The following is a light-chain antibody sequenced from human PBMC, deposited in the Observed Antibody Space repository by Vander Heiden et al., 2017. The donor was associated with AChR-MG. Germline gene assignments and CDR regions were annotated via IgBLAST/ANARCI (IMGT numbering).Light chain of an antibody. J-gene: IGLJ3*02. V-gene: IGLV2-14*01. Sequence: QSALTQPASGSGSPGQSITISCTGTSSDVGGYNYVSWYQQHPGKAPKLMIYDVSNRPSGVSNRFSGSKSGNTASLTISGLQAEDEADYYCSSYTSSSTRGFGGGTKLTVL. CDR2: DVS. CDR3: SSYTSSSTRG. CDR1: SSDVGGYNY.